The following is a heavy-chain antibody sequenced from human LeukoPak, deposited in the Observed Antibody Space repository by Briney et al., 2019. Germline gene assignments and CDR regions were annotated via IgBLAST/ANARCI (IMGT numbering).Heavy chain of an antibody. CDR3: ARRGRIAAAGTKSWFDP. J-gene: IGHJ5*02. CDR2: INHSGST. D-gene: IGHD6-13*01. CDR1: GGSFSGYY. Sequence: PSETLSLTCAVYGGSFSGYYWSWIRQPPGKGLEWIGEINHSGSTNYNPSLKSRVTISVDTSKNQFSLKLSSVTAADTAVYYCARRGRIAAAGTKSWFDPWGQGTLVTVSS. V-gene: IGHV4-34*01.